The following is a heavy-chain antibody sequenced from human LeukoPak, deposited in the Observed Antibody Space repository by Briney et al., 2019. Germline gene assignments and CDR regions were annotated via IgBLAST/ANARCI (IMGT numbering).Heavy chain of an antibody. J-gene: IGHJ6*02. CDR2: ISAYNGNT. Sequence: ASVKVSCKASGYTFTSYGIGWVRQAPGQGLEWMGWISAYNGNTNYAQKLQGRVTMTTDTSTSTAYMELRSLRSDDTAVYYCARDYVIYYYYYGMDVWGQGTTVTVSS. D-gene: IGHD3-16*01. CDR1: GYTFTSYG. CDR3: ARDYVIYYYYYGMDV. V-gene: IGHV1-18*01.